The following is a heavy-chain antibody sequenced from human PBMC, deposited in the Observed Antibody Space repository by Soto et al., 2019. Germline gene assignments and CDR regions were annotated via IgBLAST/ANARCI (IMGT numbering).Heavy chain of an antibody. CDR1: GYTFTSFC. Sequence: VKVSCKASGYTFTSFCISGVRQAPGQGLEWMGWISAYNGNTNYAQKLQGRVTMTTDTSTSTAYMELRSLRSDDTAVYYCARLGAYYYDSSGYYYGNFDYWGQGTLVTVSS. CDR2: ISAYNGNT. J-gene: IGHJ4*02. V-gene: IGHV1-18*01. CDR3: ARLGAYYYDSSGYYYGNFDY. D-gene: IGHD3-22*01.